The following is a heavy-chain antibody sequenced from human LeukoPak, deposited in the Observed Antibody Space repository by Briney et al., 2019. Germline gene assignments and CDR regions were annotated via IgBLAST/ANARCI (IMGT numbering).Heavy chain of an antibody. Sequence: GGSLRLSCAASGFTFSSYAMHWVRQAPGKGLEWVAVISYDGSNKYYADSVKGRFTISRDNSKNTLYLQMNSLRAEDTAVYYCARVPRGDSSGRPFDYWGQGTLVTVSS. CDR3: ARVPRGDSSGRPFDY. D-gene: IGHD3-22*01. CDR2: ISYDGSNK. CDR1: GFTFSSYA. J-gene: IGHJ4*02. V-gene: IGHV3-30*04.